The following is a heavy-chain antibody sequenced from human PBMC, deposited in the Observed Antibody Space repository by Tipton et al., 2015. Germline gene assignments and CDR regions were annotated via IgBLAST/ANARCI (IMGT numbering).Heavy chain of an antibody. CDR3: ARDRGATRSSIDY. V-gene: IGHV1-18*01. J-gene: IGHJ4*02. D-gene: IGHD1-26*01. CDR2: LSPYNAHT. Sequence: QLVQSGPEVKKPGASVKVSCKTSGYPFSSYGISWVRQAPGQGLEWMGWLSPYNAHTNYAQSLQGRVTMTTDTSTNTAYMELRSLRSDDTAVYYCARDRGATRSSIDYWGLGTLVTVSS. CDR1: GYPFSSYG.